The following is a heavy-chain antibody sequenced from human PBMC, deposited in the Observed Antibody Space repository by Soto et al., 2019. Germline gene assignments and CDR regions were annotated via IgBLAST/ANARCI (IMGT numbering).Heavy chain of an antibody. V-gene: IGHV4-61*01. CDR3: ARAPAMARYYFGY. J-gene: IGHJ4*02. CDR2: IYYSGST. D-gene: IGHD3-10*01. CDR1: GGSISSSSYY. Sequence: SETLSLTCTVSGGSISSSSYYWSWIRQPPGKGLEWIGYIYYSGSTNYNPSLKSRVTISVDTSKNQFSLKLSSVTAADTAVYYCARAPAMARYYFGYWGQGTLVTVSS.